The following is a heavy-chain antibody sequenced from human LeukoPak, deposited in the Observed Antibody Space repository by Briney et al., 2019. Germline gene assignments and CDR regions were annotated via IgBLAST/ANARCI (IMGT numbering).Heavy chain of an antibody. V-gene: IGHV4-39*07. CDR1: GGSISSSSYY. CDR2: IYYSGST. D-gene: IGHD2-15*01. Sequence: PSETLSLTCTVSGGSISSSSYYWGWIRQPPGKGLEWIGSIYYSGSTYYNPSLKSRVTISVDTSKNQFSLKLSSVTAADTAVYYCARVGPTRILRPFDPWGQGTLVTVSS. CDR3: ARVGPTRILRPFDP. J-gene: IGHJ5*02.